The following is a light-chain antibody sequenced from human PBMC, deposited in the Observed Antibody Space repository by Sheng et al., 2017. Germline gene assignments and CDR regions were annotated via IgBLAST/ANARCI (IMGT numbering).Light chain of an antibody. CDR1: SSDVGSYNL. CDR2: EGS. Sequence: QSALTQPASVSGSPGQSITISCTGTSSDVGSYNLVSWYQQYSGKAPKLMIYEGSKRPSGVSNRFSGSKSDNTASLTISGLQAEDEADYYCCSYTSSSSYVLFGGGTKLTVL. CDR3: CSYTSSSSYVL. V-gene: IGLV2-14*02. J-gene: IGLJ2*01.